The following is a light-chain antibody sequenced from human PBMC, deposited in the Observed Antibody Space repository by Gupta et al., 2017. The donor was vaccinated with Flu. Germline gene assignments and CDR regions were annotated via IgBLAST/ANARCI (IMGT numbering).Light chain of an antibody. CDR3: AAGDDNLNDVV. CDR1: SSNIEDNA. Sequence: QSVLTQPPSASGTPGQRVTTSCSGGSSNIEDNAVNWYHQVPGTAPRLLIPSNNRRPSGVSDRFSASKSASSASLAITGLQADDEADYYWAAGDDNLNDVVFGGGTKLTVL. CDR2: SNN. J-gene: IGLJ3*02. V-gene: IGLV1-44*01.